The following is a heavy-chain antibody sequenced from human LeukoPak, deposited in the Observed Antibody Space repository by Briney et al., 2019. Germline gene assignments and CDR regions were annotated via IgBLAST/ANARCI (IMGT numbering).Heavy chain of an antibody. V-gene: IGHV3-23*01. CDR1: GFTFSSYA. CDR2: ISGSGGRT. J-gene: IGHJ3*02. D-gene: IGHD2-15*01. CDR3: ARVYVVVVPSHAFDI. Sequence: PGGSLRRSCAASGFTFSSYAMTWGRQAPGKGLEWVSGISGSGGRTNYADSVKGRFTISRDNSKNTLYLQMNSLRAEDTAVYYCARVYVVVVPSHAFDIWGQGTMVTVSS.